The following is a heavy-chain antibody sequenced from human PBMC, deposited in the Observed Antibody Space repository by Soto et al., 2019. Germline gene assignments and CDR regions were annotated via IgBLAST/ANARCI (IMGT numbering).Heavy chain of an antibody. J-gene: IGHJ4*02. Sequence: QVQLVESGGGVVQPGRSLRLSCAASGFTFSSYGMHWVRQAPGRGLEWVAVIWYDGSNKYYADSVKGRFTISRDNSKNTLYLQMNSLRAEDTAVYYCARGDTMVRGVIKATPFDYWGQGTLVTVSS. CDR3: ARGDTMVRGVIKATPFDY. V-gene: IGHV3-33*01. D-gene: IGHD3-10*01. CDR1: GFTFSSYG. CDR2: IWYDGSNK.